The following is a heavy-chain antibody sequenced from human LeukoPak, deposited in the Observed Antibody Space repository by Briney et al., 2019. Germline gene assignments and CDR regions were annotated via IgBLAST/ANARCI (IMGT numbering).Heavy chain of an antibody. J-gene: IGHJ4*02. CDR1: GFTFSSYG. Sequence: GGSLRLSCAASGFTFSSYGMHWVRQAPGKGLEWVAFIRYDGSNKYYADSVKGRFTISRDNSKNTLYLQMNSLRAEDTAVYYCAKDEGYCSGGGCYGVDYWGQGTLVTVSS. D-gene: IGHD2-15*01. V-gene: IGHV3-30*02. CDR2: IRYDGSNK. CDR3: AKDEGYCSGGGCYGVDY.